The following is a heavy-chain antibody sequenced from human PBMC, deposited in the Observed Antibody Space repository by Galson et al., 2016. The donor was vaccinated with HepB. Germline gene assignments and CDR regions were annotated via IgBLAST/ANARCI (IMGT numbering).Heavy chain of an antibody. CDR1: GFTFDDYA. Sequence: SLRLSCAASGFTFDDYAMHWVRQVPGKGLEWVSGISWNSGSMGYADSVKGRLTISRDNAKDSLFLQMNSLRAEDTALYYCVKDRGPGDSSPYYLVAYYYYGLDVWGQGTTVTVSS. CDR2: ISWNSGSM. CDR3: VKDRGPGDSSPYYLVAYYYYGLDV. D-gene: IGHD3-22*01. V-gene: IGHV3-9*01. J-gene: IGHJ6*02.